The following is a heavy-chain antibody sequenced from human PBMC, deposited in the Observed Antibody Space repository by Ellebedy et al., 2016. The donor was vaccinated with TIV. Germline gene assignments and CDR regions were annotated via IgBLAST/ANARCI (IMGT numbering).Heavy chain of an antibody. CDR2: IDWDDDK. J-gene: IGHJ3*02. V-gene: IGHV2-70*11. CDR3: ARGGGGLFLDAFDI. CDR1: GFSLSTSGMC. D-gene: IGHD3-10*01. Sequence: SGPTLVKPTQTLTLTCTFSGFSLSTSGMCVSWIRQPPGKALEWLARIDWDDDKYYSTSLKTRLTISKDTSKNQVVLTMTNMDPVDTATYYCARGGGGLFLDAFDIWGQGTMVTVSS.